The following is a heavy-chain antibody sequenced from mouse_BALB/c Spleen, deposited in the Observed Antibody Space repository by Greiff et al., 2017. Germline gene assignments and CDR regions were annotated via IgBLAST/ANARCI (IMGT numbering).Heavy chain of an antibody. D-gene: IGHD2-4*01. J-gene: IGHJ2*01. CDR1: GFSLSTSGMG. CDR3: ARKYYDYPPFDY. V-gene: IGHV8-8*01. Sequence: QVTLKVSGPGILQPSQTLSLTCSFSGFSLSTSGMGVGWIRQPSGKGLEWLAHIWWDDDKRYNPALKSRLTISKDTSSNHVFLKIASVDTADTATYYCARKYYDYPPFDYWGQGTTLTVSS. CDR2: IWWDDDK.